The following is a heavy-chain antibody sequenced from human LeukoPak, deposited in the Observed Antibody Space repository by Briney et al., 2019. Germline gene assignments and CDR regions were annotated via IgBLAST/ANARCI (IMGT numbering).Heavy chain of an antibody. Sequence: GESLKISCKVSGYSFTTYWIGWVRQMPGKGLELMGIIYPGDSDTRYSPPFQGHVTTSADTSISTAYLQWSSLKASDTAMYYCTRRDGYNSPFDYWGQGTLVTVSS. CDR2: IYPGDSDT. CDR1: GYSFTTYW. D-gene: IGHD5-24*01. J-gene: IGHJ4*02. CDR3: TRRDGYNSPFDY. V-gene: IGHV5-51*01.